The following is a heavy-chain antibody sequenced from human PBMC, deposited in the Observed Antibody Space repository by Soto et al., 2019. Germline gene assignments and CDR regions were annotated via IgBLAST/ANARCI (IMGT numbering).Heavy chain of an antibody. V-gene: IGHV4-31*03. CDR1: GRSIPSNKFY. Sequence: SETLSLTCILSGRSIPSNKFYSCSIRQHPGKGLEWIGYIYYSGNTYYNPSLKSRVTILVDTSKNQFSLKVSSVTAADTVVYYCARDQVPAALLGWFDPWGQGTLVTVSS. J-gene: IGHJ5*02. D-gene: IGHD2-2*01. CDR3: ARDQVPAALLGWFDP. CDR2: IYYSGNT.